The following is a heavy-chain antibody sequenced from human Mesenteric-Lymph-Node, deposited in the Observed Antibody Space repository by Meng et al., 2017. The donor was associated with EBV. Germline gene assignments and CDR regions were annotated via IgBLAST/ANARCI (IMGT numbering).Heavy chain of an antibody. J-gene: IGHJ5*02. D-gene: IGHD3-3*01. CDR2: IIPNFGTV. CDR3: TRGGTIFGAAVTSKYFDP. CDR1: GGIFTNYA. V-gene: IGHV1-69*06. Sequence: QVQLVQSGAEVRKPEASVKVSCNVAGGIFTNYAISWVRQAPGQGLEWMGGIIPNFGTVNYAQKFQGKITITADKSTSTVYMELSSLRSDDTAVYYCTRGGTIFGAAVTSKYFDPWRQGTLVTVSS.